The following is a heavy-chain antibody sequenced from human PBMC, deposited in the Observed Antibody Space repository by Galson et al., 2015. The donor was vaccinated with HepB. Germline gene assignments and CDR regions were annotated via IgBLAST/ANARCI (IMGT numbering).Heavy chain of an antibody. J-gene: IGHJ4*02. CDR2: IHSSSTYI. V-gene: IGHV3-21*01. CDR3: ARDLLIGGYSSTGGFDY. D-gene: IGHD6-19*01. CDR1: GFTFSSYS. Sequence: SLRLSCAASGFTFSSYSMNWVRQAPGKGLEWVSSIHSSSTYIYYADSVKGRSTISRDNAKNSLYLQMNSLRAEDTAVYYCARDLLIGGYSSTGGFDYWGQGTLVTVSS.